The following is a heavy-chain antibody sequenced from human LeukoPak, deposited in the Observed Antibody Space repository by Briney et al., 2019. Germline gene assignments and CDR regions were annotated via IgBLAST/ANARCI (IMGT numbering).Heavy chain of an antibody. CDR1: GGSISSGSYY. CDR3: ARAGYDILTGYGNWFDP. D-gene: IGHD3-9*01. CDR2: IYTSGST. J-gene: IGHJ5*02. V-gene: IGHV4-61*02. Sequence: SQTLSLTCTVSGGSISSGSYYWSWIRQPAGKGLEWIGRIYTSGSTNYNPSLKSRVTISVDTSKNQFSLKLSSVTAADTAVYYCARAGYDILTGYGNWFDPWGQGTLVTVSS.